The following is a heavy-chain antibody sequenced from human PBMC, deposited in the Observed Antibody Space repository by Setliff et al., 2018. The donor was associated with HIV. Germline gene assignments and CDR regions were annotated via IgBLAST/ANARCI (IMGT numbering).Heavy chain of an antibody. CDR1: GDSFSNYW. CDR2: IYPDDSDT. V-gene: IGHV5-51*01. J-gene: IGHJ5*02. D-gene: IGHD3-22*01. Sequence: PGESLKISCKGSGDSFSNYWIAWVRQVPGKGLEWMGIIYPDDSDTRYSPSFQGHATISADKSINTAYVQWSSLEASDTTVYYCAALPTTMIIVGSYESWGQGTLVTVSS. CDR3: AALPTTMIIVGSYES.